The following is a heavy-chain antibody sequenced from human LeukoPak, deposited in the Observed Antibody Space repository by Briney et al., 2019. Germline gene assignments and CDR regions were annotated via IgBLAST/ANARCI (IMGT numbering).Heavy chain of an antibody. J-gene: IGHJ6*02. CDR3: ALNPMYYYDSSGYSLDV. Sequence: GSVKVSCKVSGYTLTELSMHWVRQAPGKGLEWMGGFDPEDGETIYAQKFQGRVTMTEDTSTDTAYMELSSLRSEETAVYYCALNPMYYYDSSGYSLDVWGQGSTVTVSS. D-gene: IGHD3-22*01. CDR1: GYTLTELS. V-gene: IGHV1-24*01. CDR2: FDPEDGET.